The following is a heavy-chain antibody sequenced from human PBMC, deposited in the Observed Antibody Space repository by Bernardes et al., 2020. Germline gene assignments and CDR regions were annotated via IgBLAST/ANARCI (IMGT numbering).Heavy chain of an antibody. V-gene: IGHV3-7*01. J-gene: IGHJ6*02. D-gene: IGHD3-10*01. CDR2: IKQDGSEK. CDR1: GFTFSSYW. Sequence: GGSLRLSCAASGFTFSSYWMSWVRQAPGKGLEWVANIKQDGSEKYYVDSVKGRFTISRDNAKNSLYLQMNSLRAEDTAVYYCARDPGWVFLGGYYYYYGMDVWGQGTTVTVSS. CDR3: ARDPGWVFLGGYYYYYGMDV.